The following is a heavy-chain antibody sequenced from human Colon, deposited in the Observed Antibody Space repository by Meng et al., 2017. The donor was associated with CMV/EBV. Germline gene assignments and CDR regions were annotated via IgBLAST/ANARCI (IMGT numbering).Heavy chain of an antibody. D-gene: IGHD1-1*01. CDR2: IIPIVDIV. CDR1: GGTFSSDT. CDR3: ARVRTGKRFWVEGLDP. V-gene: IGHV1-69*02. Sequence: KVSCKVSGGTFSSDTITWVRQAPGQGTEWMGRIIPIVDIVNYAPKFQGRVTITADKSTSTSYMEISSLRSDDTAVYYCARVRTGKRFWVEGLDPWGQGTLVTVSS. J-gene: IGHJ5*02.